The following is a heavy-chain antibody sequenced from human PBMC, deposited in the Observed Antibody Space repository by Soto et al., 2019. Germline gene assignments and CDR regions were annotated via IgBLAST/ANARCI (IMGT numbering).Heavy chain of an antibody. CDR3: ASRRPTETGHLHYRSPSDSLDI. CDR2: IYAGDSDT. J-gene: IGHJ3*02. CDR1: GYRFSSSW. D-gene: IGHD3-22*01. V-gene: IGHV5-51*01. Sequence: GESLKISCKGFGYRFSSSWIAWVRQVPGKGLEWMGIIYAGDSDTRYSPSFQGQVTISADKSISAAYLQWSSLKASDTAIYYCASRRPTETGHLHYRSPSDSLDIWSQETKV.